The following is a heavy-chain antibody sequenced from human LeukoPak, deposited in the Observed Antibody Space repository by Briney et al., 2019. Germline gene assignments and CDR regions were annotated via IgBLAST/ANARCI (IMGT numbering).Heavy chain of an antibody. CDR3: ARTHSGSNKDY. CDR1: GGTFSSYA. D-gene: IGHD1-26*01. J-gene: IGHJ4*02. V-gene: IGHV1-69*04. CDR2: IIPILGIA. Sequence: ASVKVSCKASGGTFSSYAISWVRQAPGQGLEWMGRIIPILGIANYAQKFQGRVTITADKSTSTAYMELSSLRSEDTAVYYCARTHSGSNKDYWGQGTLVTVSS.